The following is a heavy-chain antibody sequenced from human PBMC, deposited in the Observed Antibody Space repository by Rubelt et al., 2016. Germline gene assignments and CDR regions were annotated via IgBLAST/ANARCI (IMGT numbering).Heavy chain of an antibody. CDR2: INHSGST. D-gene: IGHD6-13*01. CDR3: ARGFRGGTGYSSRNRDY. V-gene: IGHV4-34*01. Sequence: QVQLQQWGAGLLKPSETLSLTCVVSGGSFSAYYWSWIRQPPGKGLEWIGEINHSGSTNYNPSLQSRVTISVATSKNQFSLKRSSVTGADTAVYYCARGFRGGTGYSSRNRDYWGQGTLVTVSS. J-gene: IGHJ4*02. CDR1: GGSFSAYY.